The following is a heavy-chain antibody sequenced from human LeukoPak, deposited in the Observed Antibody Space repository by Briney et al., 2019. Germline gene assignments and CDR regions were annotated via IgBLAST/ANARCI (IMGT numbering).Heavy chain of an antibody. CDR3: ARQRKSPDVLRFDY. V-gene: IGHV4-59*08. CDR2: IYYSGST. Sequence: PSETLSLTCTVSGDSLNTYYWSWIRQPPGKGLEWIGYIYYSGSTNYNPFLKSRVTISVATSKNQFSLRLSSVAAADTAVYYCARQRKSPDVLRFDYWGQGTLVTVSP. J-gene: IGHJ4*02. D-gene: IGHD1-14*01. CDR1: GDSLNTYY.